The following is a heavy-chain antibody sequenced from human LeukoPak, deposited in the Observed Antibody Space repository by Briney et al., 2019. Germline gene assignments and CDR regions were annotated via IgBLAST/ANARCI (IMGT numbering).Heavy chain of an antibody. J-gene: IGHJ3*02. CDR2: ISSRSSYI. V-gene: IGHV3-21*01. CDR3: TRDRDDDSSGSIDDAFDI. CDR1: GFAFTSNA. D-gene: IGHD3-22*01. Sequence: GGSLRLSCAVSGFAFTSNAISWVRQAPGKGLKWVSSISSRSSYIYNAESVKGRFTISRDNAKNSLYLQMNSLRAEDTAVYYCTRDRDDDSSGSIDDAFDIWGQGTMLTVSS.